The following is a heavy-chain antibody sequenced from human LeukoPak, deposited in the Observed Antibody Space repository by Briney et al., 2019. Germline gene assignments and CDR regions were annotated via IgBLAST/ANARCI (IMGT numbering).Heavy chain of an antibody. CDR2: INPNSGGT. Sequence: GASVKVSCKSSGYTFTGYYMHWVRQAPGQGLEWMGWINPNSGGTNYAQKFQGRVTMTRDTSISTAYMELSRLRSDDTAVYYCAREDGGYSSGYLYYFDYWGQGTLVTVSS. CDR3: AREDGGYSSGYLYYFDY. D-gene: IGHD5-18*01. V-gene: IGHV1-2*02. CDR1: GYTFTGYY. J-gene: IGHJ4*02.